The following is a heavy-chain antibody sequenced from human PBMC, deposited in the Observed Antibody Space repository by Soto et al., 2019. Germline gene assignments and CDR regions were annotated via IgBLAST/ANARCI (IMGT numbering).Heavy chain of an antibody. Sequence: PSETLSLTCAVSGGSISSGGYSWSWIRQPPGKGLEWIGYIYHSGSTYYNPSLKSRVTISVDTSKNLFSLRLSSVTAADTAVYYCARVPDRWGQGTLVTVSS. CDR1: GGSISSGGYS. D-gene: IGHD2-2*01. CDR3: ARVPDR. J-gene: IGHJ5*02. CDR2: IYHSGST. V-gene: IGHV4-30-2*01.